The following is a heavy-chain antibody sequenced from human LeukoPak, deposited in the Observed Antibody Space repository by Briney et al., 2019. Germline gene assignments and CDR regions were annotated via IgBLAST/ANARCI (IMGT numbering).Heavy chain of an antibody. CDR2: IYTSGST. CDR1: GSISGYY. V-gene: IGHV4-4*09. D-gene: IGHD3-10*01. CDR3: ARQRGGSGSYYRYIVFDY. J-gene: IGHJ4*02. Sequence: KASETLSLTCTVSGSISGYYWSWIRQPPGKGLEWIGYIYTSGSTNYNPSLESRVTISVDTSKNQFSLRLTSVTAADTAVYYCARQRGGSGSYYRYIVFDYWGQGTLVTVSS.